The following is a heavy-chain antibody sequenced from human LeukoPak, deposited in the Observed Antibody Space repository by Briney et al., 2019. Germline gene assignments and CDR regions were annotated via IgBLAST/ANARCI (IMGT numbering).Heavy chain of an antibody. CDR2: IIPIFGTA. J-gene: IGHJ6*03. V-gene: IGHV1-69*06. D-gene: IGHD3-3*01. CDR3: ARDRSGNRYPYGFWSANCYYYYMDV. CDR1: GGTFSSYA. Sequence: GASVKVSCKASGGTFSSYAISWVRQAPGQGLEWMGGIIPIFGTANYAQKFQGRVTITADKSTSTAYMELSSLRSEDTAVYYCARDRSGNRYPYGFWSANCYYYYMDVWGKGTTVTVSS.